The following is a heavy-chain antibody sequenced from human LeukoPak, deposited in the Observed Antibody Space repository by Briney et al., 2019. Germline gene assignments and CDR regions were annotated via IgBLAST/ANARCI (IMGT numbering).Heavy chain of an antibody. V-gene: IGHV4-4*02. CDR1: GGSISSSNW. CDR2: IYHSGST. J-gene: IGHJ6*02. CDR3: ARTYYYGSGSSPRYYYGMDV. Sequence: TSETLSLTCAVSGGSISSSNWWSWVRQPPGKGLEWIGEIYHSGSTNYNPSLKSRVTISVDKSKNQFSLKLSSVTAADTAVYYCARTYYYGSGSSPRYYYGMDVWGQGTTVTVSS. D-gene: IGHD3-10*01.